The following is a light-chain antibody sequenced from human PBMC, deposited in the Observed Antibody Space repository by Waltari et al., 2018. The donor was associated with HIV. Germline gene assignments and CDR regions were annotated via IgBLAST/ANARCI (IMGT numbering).Light chain of an antibody. J-gene: IGLJ1*01. Sequence: QSVLTQPPSVSGDPGQRVTISCTGSSSNIGAGHDVHWYQQLPGTAPKLLIYGNSNRPSGVPDRFSGSKSGTSSSLAITGLQAEDEADYYCQSYDSSLSGRYVFGTGTKVTVL. V-gene: IGLV1-40*01. CDR2: GNS. CDR1: SSNIGAGHD. CDR3: QSYDSSLSGRYV.